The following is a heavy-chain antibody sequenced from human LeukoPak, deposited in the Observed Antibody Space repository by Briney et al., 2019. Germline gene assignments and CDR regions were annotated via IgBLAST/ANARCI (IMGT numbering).Heavy chain of an antibody. Sequence: PGGSLRLSCAVSGFAFGSEAMSWVRQSPARGLEWVASISPGGGTTYYADYVKGRFTISRDNSKNTLSLQMDSLRAKDTAIYYCAKDLESWKFGYGHYYFDYWGQGTLVTVSS. CDR3: AKDLESWKFGYGHYYFDY. V-gene: IGHV3-23*01. CDR1: GFAFGSEA. J-gene: IGHJ4*02. D-gene: IGHD3-16*01. CDR2: ISPGGGTT.